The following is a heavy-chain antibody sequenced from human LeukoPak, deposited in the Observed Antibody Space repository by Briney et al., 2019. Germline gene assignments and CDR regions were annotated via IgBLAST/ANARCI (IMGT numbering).Heavy chain of an antibody. CDR1: GYTFTSYG. CDR2: ISAYNGNT. CDR3: ARDPIAAAGNLNWFDP. Sequence: SVNASCKASGYTFTSYGTGWGRHAPGQGREWMGWISAYNGNTNYAQNLQGRVTMTTDTSMSTAYIELRSLRSDDTAVYSCARDPIAAAGNLNWFDPWGQGTLVTVSS. V-gene: IGHV1-18*01. J-gene: IGHJ5*02. D-gene: IGHD6-13*01.